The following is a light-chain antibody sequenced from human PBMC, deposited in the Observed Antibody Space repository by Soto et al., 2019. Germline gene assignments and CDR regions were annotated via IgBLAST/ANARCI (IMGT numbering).Light chain of an antibody. V-gene: IGLV2-23*01. CDR1: SSDVGNYNL. CDR3: CSYAGSSTYV. CDR2: EDT. Sequence: QSVLTQPASVSGSAGQSITISCTGTSSDVGNYNLVSWYLHHPGKAPKLLIYEDTKRPSGVSNRFSGSRSGNTASLTVSGLQAEDETDYYCCSYAGSSTYVFGTGTKVTAL. J-gene: IGLJ1*01.